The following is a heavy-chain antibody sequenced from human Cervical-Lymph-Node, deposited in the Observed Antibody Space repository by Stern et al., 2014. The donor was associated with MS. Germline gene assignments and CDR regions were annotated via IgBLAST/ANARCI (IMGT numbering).Heavy chain of an antibody. CDR3: ARQNYYNGMDV. CDR2: INPSGGRT. CDR1: GYTFTSDY. J-gene: IGHJ6*02. Sequence: VQLVQSGAEVKKPGASVKVSCKASGYTFTSDYMHWVRRAPRQRREWMGVINPSGGRTSYAQKFQGRVTMTRDTSTTTVHMELSSLRSEDTAVYYCARQNYYNGMDVWGQGTTVTVSS. V-gene: IGHV1-46*01.